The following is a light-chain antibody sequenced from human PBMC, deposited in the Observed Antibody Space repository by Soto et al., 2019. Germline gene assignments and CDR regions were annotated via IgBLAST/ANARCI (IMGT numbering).Light chain of an antibody. J-gene: IGKJ4*01. CDR2: AAS. CDR3: QKDDSAPLS. V-gene: IGKV1-27*01. Sequence: DIQMTQSPSSLSASVGDRVTVTCRASQDISRYLAWYQQKPGQVPELLIYAASTLHSGVSSRFSGSGSGTHFTLTITSLQAEDVATYYCQKDDSAPLSFGGGTKVDIK. CDR1: QDISRY.